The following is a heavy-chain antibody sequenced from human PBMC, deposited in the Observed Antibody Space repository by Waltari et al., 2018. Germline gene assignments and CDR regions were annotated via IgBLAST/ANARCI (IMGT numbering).Heavy chain of an antibody. Sequence: EVQLLESGGGLVQPGGSLRLSCAASGFPFRSYARSWVRQAPGKGLEWVSAISGSGGSTYYADSVKGRFTISRDNSKNTLYLQMNSLRAEDTAVYYCAKDPIVVVTAIFDYWGQGTLVTVSS. CDR2: ISGSGGST. J-gene: IGHJ4*02. CDR1: GFPFRSYA. CDR3: AKDPIVVVTAIFDY. D-gene: IGHD2-21*02. V-gene: IGHV3-23*01.